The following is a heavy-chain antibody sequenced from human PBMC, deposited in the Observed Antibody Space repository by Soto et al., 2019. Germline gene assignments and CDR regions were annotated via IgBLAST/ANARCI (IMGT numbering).Heavy chain of an antibody. Sequence: LRLSCTASGFNFSRFWTHWVRQVPGRGLVWVSHINSDGSRTSYADSVKGRFTISRDNAKNTLYLQMNSLRAEDTAVYYCARDLSSCSSARCYSFYYGVDVWGQGTTVTVSS. V-gene: IGHV3-74*01. J-gene: IGHJ6*02. CDR2: INSDGSRT. CDR1: GFNFSRFW. D-gene: IGHD2-2*01. CDR3: ARDLSSCSSARCYSFYYGVDV.